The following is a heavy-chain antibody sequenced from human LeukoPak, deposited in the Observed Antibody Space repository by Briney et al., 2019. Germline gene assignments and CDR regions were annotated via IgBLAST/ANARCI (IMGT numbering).Heavy chain of an antibody. V-gene: IGHV3-21*04. J-gene: IGHJ4*02. Sequence: AGGSLRLSCAASGFAFSTYNLNWVRQAPGKGLEWISSISSSTSFISYADSVRGRFTISRDNAKNSLDLQMNSLRAEDTALHYCAKSRVGFMVRGAITPIFDYWGQGTLVTVSS. CDR3: AKSRVGFMVRGAITPIFDY. CDR1: GFAFSTYN. CDR2: ISSSTSFI. D-gene: IGHD3-10*01.